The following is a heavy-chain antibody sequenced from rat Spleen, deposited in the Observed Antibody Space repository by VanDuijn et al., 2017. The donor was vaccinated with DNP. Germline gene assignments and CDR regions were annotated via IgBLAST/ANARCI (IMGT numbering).Heavy chain of an antibody. CDR3: TTAGGHGDNWFLY. Sequence: EVQLVESGGGLVQPGRSLKLSCAASGFTFSDYYMAWVRQTPTKGLEWVASISYDGGSTYYGDSVKGRFTISRDNAKSSLSLQMDSLRSEDTATYHCTTAGGHGDNWFLYWGQGTLVTVSS. V-gene: IGHV5-20*01. J-gene: IGHJ3*01. CDR2: ISYDGGST. CDR1: GFTFSDYY.